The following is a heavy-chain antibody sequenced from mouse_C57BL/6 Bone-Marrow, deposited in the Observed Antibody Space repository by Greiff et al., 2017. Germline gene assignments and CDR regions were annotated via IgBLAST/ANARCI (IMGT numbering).Heavy chain of an antibody. J-gene: IGHJ1*03. CDR2: ISNGGGST. Sequence: EVQLVESGGGLVQPGGSLKLSCAASGFTFSDYYMYWVRQTPEKRLEWVAYISNGGGSTYYPDTVKGRFTISGDNAKNTLYLQMSRLKSEDTAMYYCARGTYFDVWGTGTTVTVSS. V-gene: IGHV5-12*01. D-gene: IGHD3-3*01. CDR3: ARGTYFDV. CDR1: GFTFSDYY.